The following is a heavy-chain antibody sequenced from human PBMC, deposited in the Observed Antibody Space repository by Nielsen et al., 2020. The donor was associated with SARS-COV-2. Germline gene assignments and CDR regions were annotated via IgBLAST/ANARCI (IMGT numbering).Heavy chain of an antibody. Sequence: GESLKISCAASGFPFMRYAMSWVRQAPGKGLEWVSSIGALDGSTNYAESLRGRFTIARDNSKNTLYLQINSLRAEDTAMYYCAKNPSRRDYGADYWGQGTLVTVSS. J-gene: IGHJ4*02. CDR3: AKNPSRRDYGADY. CDR2: IGALDGST. D-gene: IGHD4-17*01. CDR1: GFPFMRYA. V-gene: IGHV3-23*01.